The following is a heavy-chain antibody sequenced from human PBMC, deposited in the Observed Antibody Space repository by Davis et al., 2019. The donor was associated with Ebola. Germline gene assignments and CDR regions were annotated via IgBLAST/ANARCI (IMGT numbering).Heavy chain of an antibody. D-gene: IGHD3-10*01. CDR1: GYTFTGYY. CDR2: INPNSGNT. V-gene: IGHV1-8*02. CDR3: ARGIWFGESPVDY. Sequence: ASVKVSCKASGYTFTGYYMHWVRQAPGQGLEWMGWINPNSGNTGYAQKFQGRVTMTRNTSISTAYMELSSLRSEDTAVYYCARGIWFGESPVDYWGQGTLVTVSS. J-gene: IGHJ4*02.